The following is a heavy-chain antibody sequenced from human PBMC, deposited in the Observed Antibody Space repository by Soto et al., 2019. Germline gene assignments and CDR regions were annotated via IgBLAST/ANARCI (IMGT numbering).Heavy chain of an antibody. Sequence: GGSLRLSCAASGFTFSSYWMHWVRQAPGKGLEWVSRINSNSSSTNYADSVKGRFTISRDNAKNSLYLQMNSLRAEDTAVYYCARGMRISKNWFDPWGQGTLVTVSS. CDR1: GFTFSSYW. CDR3: ARGMRISKNWFDP. J-gene: IGHJ5*02. V-gene: IGHV3-74*01. CDR2: INSNSSST. D-gene: IGHD2-15*01.